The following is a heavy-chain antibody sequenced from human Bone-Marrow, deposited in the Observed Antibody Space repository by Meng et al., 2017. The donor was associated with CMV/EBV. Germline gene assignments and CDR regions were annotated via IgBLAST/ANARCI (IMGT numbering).Heavy chain of an antibody. J-gene: IGHJ6*02. CDR3: AADPDPDYDILTGYYYGMDV. CDR1: GFTFTSSA. Sequence: SVKVSCKASGFTFTSSAVQWVRQARGQRLEWIGWIVVGSGNTNYAQKFQERVTITRDMSTSTAYMELSSLRSEDTAVYYCAADPDPDYDILTGYYYGMDVWGQGTTVTVYS. CDR2: IVVGSGNT. D-gene: IGHD3-9*01. V-gene: IGHV1-58*01.